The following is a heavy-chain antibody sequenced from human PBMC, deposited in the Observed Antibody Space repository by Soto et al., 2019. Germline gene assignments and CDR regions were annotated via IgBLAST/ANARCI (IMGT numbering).Heavy chain of an antibody. CDR3: VSLWSVTGSRDY. Sequence: LRLSCAVSGLTFSDHYMGWVRQAPGKGLDWVGRIRDRVHSYSTEYAASVKGRFTISRDDSRNSLYLQMNSLKMEDTAVFYCVSLWSVTGSRDYWGRGTLVTVSS. CDR1: GLTFSDHY. D-gene: IGHD1-20*01. V-gene: IGHV3-72*01. CDR2: IRDRVHSYST. J-gene: IGHJ4*02.